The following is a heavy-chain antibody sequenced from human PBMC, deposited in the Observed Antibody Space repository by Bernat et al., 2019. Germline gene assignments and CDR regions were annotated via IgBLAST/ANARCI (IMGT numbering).Heavy chain of an antibody. V-gene: IGHV5-10-1*03. CDR2: IDPSDSYT. CDR1: GYSFTSYW. CDR3: ARAYDFWSGYYRVNWFDP. Sequence: EVQLVQSGAEVKKPGESLRISCKGSGYSFTSYWISWVRQMPGQGLEWMGRIDPSDSYTNYSPSYQGHVTISADNSISTAYLQWSSLKASDTAMYYCARAYDFWSGYYRVNWFDPWGQGTLVTVSS. J-gene: IGHJ5*02. D-gene: IGHD3-3*01.